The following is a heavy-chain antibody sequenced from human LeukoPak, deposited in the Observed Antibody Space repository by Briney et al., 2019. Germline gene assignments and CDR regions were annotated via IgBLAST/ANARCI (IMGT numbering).Heavy chain of an antibody. D-gene: IGHD6-6*01. CDR3: ARPYSSSSPYYGMDV. J-gene: IGHJ6*02. Sequence: ASVTVSCKASGYTFSVYYIHWVRQAPGQGLEWMGWINPNSGGTNYAQKFHGRVTLTRDTSISTAYMELSSLTSDDTAVYYCARPYSSSSPYYGMDVWGQGTTVTVSS. V-gene: IGHV1-2*02. CDR1: GYTFSVYY. CDR2: INPNSGGT.